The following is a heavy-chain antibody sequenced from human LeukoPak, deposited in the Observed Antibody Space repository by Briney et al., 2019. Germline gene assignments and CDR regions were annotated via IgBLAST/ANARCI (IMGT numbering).Heavy chain of an antibody. D-gene: IGHD2-15*01. Sequence: PSETLSLTCTVSGGSISSYYWSWIRQPAGKGLEWIGRIYTSGSTNYNPSLKSRVTISVDTSKNQFSLKLSSVTAADTAVYYCATVGGRTAGGNYYYYMDVWGKGTTVTVSS. V-gene: IGHV4-4*07. J-gene: IGHJ6*03. CDR2: IYTSGST. CDR3: ATVGGRTAGGNYYYYMDV. CDR1: GGSISSYY.